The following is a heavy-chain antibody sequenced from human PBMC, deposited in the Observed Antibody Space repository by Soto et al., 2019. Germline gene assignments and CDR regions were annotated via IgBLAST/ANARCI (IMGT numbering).Heavy chain of an antibody. D-gene: IGHD3-22*01. V-gene: IGHV4-4*02. CDR3: ARDGLEPTAGYYNKWFDP. J-gene: IGHJ5*02. Sequence: QVLLVESGPGLVKPSETLSLTCAVSGDSISGPYFYNWVRQSPGKGLEWIGEVFHSGIANYNPSLKDPMTISVNKSNNQFSTGLTSVTAADTAVYSCARDGLEPTAGYYNKWFDPWGQGALGTVSS. CDR1: GDSISGPYF. CDR2: VFHSGIA.